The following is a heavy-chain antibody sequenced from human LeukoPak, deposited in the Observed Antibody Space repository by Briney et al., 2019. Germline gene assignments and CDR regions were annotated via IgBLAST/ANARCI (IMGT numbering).Heavy chain of an antibody. CDR3: ARGGRYCIGGSCYEGFDY. CDR2: INPNSGDT. CDR1: GYTFTGYY. J-gene: IGHJ4*02. D-gene: IGHD2-15*01. V-gene: IGHV1-2*02. Sequence: GASVKVSCKASGYTFTGYYFHWVRQAPGQGLEWMGWINPNSGDTNYAQKFQGRVTMTRDTSISTAYMELSRLRSDDTAVYYCARGGRYCIGGSCYEGFDYWGQGTLVTVSS.